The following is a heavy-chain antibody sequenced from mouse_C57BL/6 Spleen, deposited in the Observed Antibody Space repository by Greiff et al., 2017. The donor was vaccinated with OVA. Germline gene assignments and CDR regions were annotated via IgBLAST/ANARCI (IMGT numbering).Heavy chain of an antibody. CDR2: IYPSDSET. J-gene: IGHJ2*01. CDR3: ARSNYYGSSRDFDY. V-gene: IGHV1-61*01. CDR1: GYTFTSYW. Sequence: QVQLQQSGAELVRPGSSVKLSCKASGYTFTSYWMDWVKQRPGQGLEWIGNIYPSDSETHYNQKFKDKATLTVDKSSSTAYMQLSSLTSEDSAVYYCARSNYYGSSRDFDYWGQGTTLTVSS. D-gene: IGHD1-1*01.